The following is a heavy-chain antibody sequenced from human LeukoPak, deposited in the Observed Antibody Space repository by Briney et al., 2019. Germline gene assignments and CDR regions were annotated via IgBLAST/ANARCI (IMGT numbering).Heavy chain of an antibody. V-gene: IGHV1-18*01. CDR1: GYTFTSYG. D-gene: IGHD6-19*01. CDR3: ARDRRLAVAVQYNWFDP. J-gene: IGHJ5*02. CDR2: ISAYNGNT. Sequence: ASVKVSCKASGYTFTSYGISWVRQAPGQGLEWMGWISAYNGNTNYAQKLQGRVTMTTDTSTSTAYMELRSLRSDDTAVYYCARDRRLAVAVQYNWFDPWGQGTLVTVSS.